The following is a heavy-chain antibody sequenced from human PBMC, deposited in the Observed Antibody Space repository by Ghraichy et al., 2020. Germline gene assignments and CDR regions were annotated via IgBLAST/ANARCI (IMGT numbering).Heavy chain of an antibody. CDR3: ARALYDFWSGYSQFDY. J-gene: IGHJ4*02. CDR1: GFTFSSYW. Sequence: GESLNISCAASGFTFSSYWMSWVRQAPGKGLEWVANIKQDGSEKYYVDSVKGRFTISRDNAKNSLYLQMNSLRAEDTAVYYCARALYDFWSGYSQFDYWGQGTLVTVSS. V-gene: IGHV3-7*01. D-gene: IGHD3-3*01. CDR2: IKQDGSEK.